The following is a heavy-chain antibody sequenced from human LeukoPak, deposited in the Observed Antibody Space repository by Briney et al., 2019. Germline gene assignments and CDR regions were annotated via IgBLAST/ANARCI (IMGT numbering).Heavy chain of an antibody. J-gene: IGHJ6*02. D-gene: IGHD2-21*02. Sequence: GGSLRLSCAASGFTFTNYAMNWVRQAPGKGLEWLSAISSSGGTTCYADSVKGRFTISRDNSKNTLYLQMNSLRVADTAVYFCTKVRLSNLYYYYGMDVWGQGTTVTVSS. V-gene: IGHV3-23*01. CDR2: ISSSGGTT. CDR1: GFTFTNYA. CDR3: TKVRLSNLYYYYGMDV.